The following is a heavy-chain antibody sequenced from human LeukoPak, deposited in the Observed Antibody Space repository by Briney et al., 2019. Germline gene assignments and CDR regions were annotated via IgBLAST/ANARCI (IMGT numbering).Heavy chain of an antibody. Sequence: SQTLSLTCAVSGGSISSGGYYWSWIRQHPGKGLEWIGYIYYSGSTYYNPSLKSRVTISVDTSKNQFSLKLSSVTAADTAVYYCARVRFLELIDYWGQGTLVTVSS. CDR1: GGSISSGGYY. V-gene: IGHV4-31*11. CDR3: ARVRFLELIDY. CDR2: IYYSGST. J-gene: IGHJ4*02. D-gene: IGHD3-3*01.